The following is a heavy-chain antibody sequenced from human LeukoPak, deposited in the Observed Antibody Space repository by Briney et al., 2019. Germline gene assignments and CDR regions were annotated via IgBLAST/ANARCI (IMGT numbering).Heavy chain of an antibody. V-gene: IGHV3-7*01. CDR2: IKQDGSEK. CDR3: ARDGAGITFGGVIVIPTDY. Sequence: GGSLRLSCAASGFTFSDYYMSWIRQAPGKGLEWVANIKQDGSEKYYVDSVKGRFTISRDNAKNSLYLQMNSLRAEDTAVYYCARDGAGITFGGVIVIPTDYWGQGTLVTVSS. J-gene: IGHJ4*02. D-gene: IGHD3-16*02. CDR1: GFTFSDYY.